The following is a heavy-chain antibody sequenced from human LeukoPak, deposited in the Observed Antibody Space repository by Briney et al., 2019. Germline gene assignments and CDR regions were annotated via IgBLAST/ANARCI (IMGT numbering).Heavy chain of an antibody. Sequence: PGGSLRLSCTVSGFALYNNAMSWVRQAPGKGLEWVSSISANGDKTFYADSAKGRFSISRDISENTLYLQLNSLTAEDTAVYYCAKEVRPNDYWGLGTLVTVSS. CDR2: ISANGDKT. CDR1: GFALYNNA. V-gene: IGHV3-23*01. J-gene: IGHJ4*02. CDR3: AKEVRPNDY.